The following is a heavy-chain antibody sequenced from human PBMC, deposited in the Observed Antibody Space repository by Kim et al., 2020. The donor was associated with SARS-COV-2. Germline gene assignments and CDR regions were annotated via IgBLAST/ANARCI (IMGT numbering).Heavy chain of an antibody. J-gene: IGHJ6*02. D-gene: IGHD1-26*01. V-gene: IGHV1-8*01. CDR3: ASRSLEDYYYGMDV. CDR1: GYTFTSYD. Sequence: ASVKVSCKASGYTFTSYDINWVRQATGQGLEWMGWMNPNSGNTGYAQKFQGRVTMTRNTSISTAYMELSSLRSEDTAVYYCASRSLEDYYYGMDVWGQGTTVTVSS. CDR2: MNPNSGNT.